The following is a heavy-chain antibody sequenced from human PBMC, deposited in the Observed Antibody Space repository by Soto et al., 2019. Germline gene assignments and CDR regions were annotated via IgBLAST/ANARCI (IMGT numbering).Heavy chain of an antibody. CDR1: GGAFSGYY. V-gene: IGHV4-34*01. D-gene: IGHD5-12*01. CDR2: INLSGST. Sequence: SETLSLTCAVYGGAFSGYYWSWIRQPPGKGLEWIGEINLSGSTNYNPSLKSRVTISVDTSKNQFSLKLSSVTAADTAVYYCARANVDIVATITTGVTVVTPGDYYYGMDVWGQGTTVTVS. J-gene: IGHJ6*02. CDR3: ARANVDIVATITTGVTVVTPGDYYYGMDV.